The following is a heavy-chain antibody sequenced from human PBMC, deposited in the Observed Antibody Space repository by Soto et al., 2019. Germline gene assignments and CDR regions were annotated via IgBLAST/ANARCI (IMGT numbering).Heavy chain of an antibody. V-gene: IGHV3-23*01. Sequence: GGSLRLSCAASGFTFSSYAMSWVRQAPGKGLEWVSAISGSGGSTYYADSEKGRFTISRDRSKNTLYLQMNSLRTEDTAVYYCANDQGITVAGPYYYYYGLDVWGQGTTVTVSS. CDR1: GFTFSSYA. D-gene: IGHD6-19*01. CDR3: ANDQGITVAGPYYYYYGLDV. CDR2: ISGSGGST. J-gene: IGHJ6*02.